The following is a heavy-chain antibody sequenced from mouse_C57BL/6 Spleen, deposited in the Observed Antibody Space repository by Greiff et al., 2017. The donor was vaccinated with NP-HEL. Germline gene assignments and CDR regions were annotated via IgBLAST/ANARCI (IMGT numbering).Heavy chain of an antibody. D-gene: IGHD2-4*01. J-gene: IGHJ4*01. CDR1: GFTFSDYY. CDR3: AREGRLRRDYAMDY. CDR2: INYDGSST. Sequence: EVMLVESEGGLVQPGSSMKLSCTASGFTFSDYYMAWVRQVPEKGLEWVANINYDGSSTYYLDSLKSRFIISRDNAKNILYLQMSSLKSEDTATYYCAREGRLRRDYAMDYWGQGTSVTVSS. V-gene: IGHV5-16*01.